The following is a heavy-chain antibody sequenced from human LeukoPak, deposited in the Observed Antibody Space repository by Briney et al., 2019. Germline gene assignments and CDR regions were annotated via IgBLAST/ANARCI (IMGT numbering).Heavy chain of an antibody. CDR2: IDPSGGST. CDR1: AYTFTSYY. Sequence: ASVKVSCKASAYTFTSYYMHWVRQAPGQGLEWMGIIDPSGGSTSYAQKFQGRVTMTRDTSTSTAYMELSSLRSEDTAVYYCARSLGFGELFYFDYWGQGTLVTVSS. V-gene: IGHV1-46*01. D-gene: IGHD3-10*01. J-gene: IGHJ4*02. CDR3: ARSLGFGELFYFDY.